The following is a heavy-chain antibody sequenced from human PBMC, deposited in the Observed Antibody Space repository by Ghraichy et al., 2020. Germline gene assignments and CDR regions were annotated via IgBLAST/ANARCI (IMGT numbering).Heavy chain of an antibody. CDR1: GGSISSSSYY. V-gene: IGHV4-39*01. CDR3: ARQYRDRFDY. Sequence: SETLSLTCTVSGGSISSSSYYWGWIRQPPGKGLEWIGSIYYSGSTYYNPSLKSRVTISVDTSKNQFSLKLSSVTAADTAVYYCARQYRDRFDYWGQGTLVTVPS. J-gene: IGHJ4*02. D-gene: IGHD1-26*01. CDR2: IYYSGST.